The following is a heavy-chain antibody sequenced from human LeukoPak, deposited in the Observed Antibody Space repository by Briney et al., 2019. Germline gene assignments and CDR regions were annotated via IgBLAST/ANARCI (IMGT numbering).Heavy chain of an antibody. CDR2: IIPIFGTA. CDR1: GGTFSSYA. D-gene: IGHD5-18*01. CDR3: ARESDVDTAMVWGYSFDY. Sequence: SVKVSCKASGGTFSSYAISWVRQAPGQGLEWMGRIIPIFGTANYAQKFQGRVTITTDESTSTAYMELSSLRSEDTAVYYCARESDVDTAMVWGYSFDYWGQGTLVTVSS. V-gene: IGHV1-69*05. J-gene: IGHJ4*02.